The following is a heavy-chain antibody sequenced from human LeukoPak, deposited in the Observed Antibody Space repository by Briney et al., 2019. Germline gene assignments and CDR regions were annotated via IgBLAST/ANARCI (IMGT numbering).Heavy chain of an antibody. D-gene: IGHD5-12*01. V-gene: IGHV3-20*01. CDR1: GFTFDDYG. CDR3: ARVDSPTGGYDSYSDY. J-gene: IGHJ4*02. Sequence: GGSLRLSCAASGFTFDDYGMSWVRQAPGKGLEWVSGINWNGGSTGYADSVKGRFTISRDNAKNSLYLQMNSLRAEDTALYHCARVDSPTGGYDSYSDYWGQGTLVTVSS. CDR2: INWNGGST.